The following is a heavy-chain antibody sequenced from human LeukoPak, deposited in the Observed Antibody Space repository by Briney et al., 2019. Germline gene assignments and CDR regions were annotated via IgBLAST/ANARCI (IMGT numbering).Heavy chain of an antibody. Sequence: PGGSLRLSCAASGFTFSSYAMSWVRQAPGKGLEWVSAISGSGGSTYYADSVKGRFTISRDNSKNTLYLQMNSLRAEDTAVYYCVRFRYCSGGSCYGDAFDIWGQGTMVTASS. D-gene: IGHD2-15*01. CDR3: VRFRYCSGGSCYGDAFDI. V-gene: IGHV3-23*01. J-gene: IGHJ3*02. CDR2: ISGSGGST. CDR1: GFTFSSYA.